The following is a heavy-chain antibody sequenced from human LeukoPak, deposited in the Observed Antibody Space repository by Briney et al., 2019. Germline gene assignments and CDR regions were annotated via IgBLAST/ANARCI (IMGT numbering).Heavy chain of an antibody. Sequence: GVSVKVSCKASGYTFTDYYMHWVRQAPGQGLEWMGWINPNSGGTNYAQKFQGRVTMTRDTSISTAYMELSRLRSDDTAVYYCARELRRGSWFDPWGQGTLVTVSS. D-gene: IGHD3-16*01. V-gene: IGHV1-2*02. J-gene: IGHJ5*02. CDR2: INPNSGGT. CDR1: GYTFTDYY. CDR3: ARELRRGSWFDP.